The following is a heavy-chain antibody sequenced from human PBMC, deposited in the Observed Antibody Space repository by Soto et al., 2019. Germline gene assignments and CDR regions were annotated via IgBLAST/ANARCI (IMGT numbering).Heavy chain of an antibody. CDR1: GFPFSSYS. D-gene: IGHD5-18*01. J-gene: IGHJ4*02. CDR3: ARDQPGYSYGYGLGY. Sequence: GGSLRLSCAASGFPFSSYSMNWVRQAPGKGLEWVSSISSSSSYIYYADSVKGRFTISRDNAKNSLYLQMNSLRAEDTAVYYCARDQPGYSYGYGLGYWGQGTLVTVSS. V-gene: IGHV3-21*01. CDR2: ISSSSSYI.